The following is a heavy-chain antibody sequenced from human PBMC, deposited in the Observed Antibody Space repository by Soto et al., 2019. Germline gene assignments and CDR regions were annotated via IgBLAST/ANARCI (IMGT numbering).Heavy chain of an antibody. J-gene: IGHJ6*02. V-gene: IGHV5-10-1*01. CDR3: ARLPDLYSSSGDYYYGMDV. Sequence: PGESLKISCKGSGYSFTSYWISWVRQMPGKGLEWMGRIDPSDSYTNYSPSFQGHVTISADKSISTAYLQWSSLKASDTAMYYCARLPDLYSSSGDYYYGMDVWGQGTTVTVSS. D-gene: IGHD6-6*01. CDR2: IDPSDSYT. CDR1: GYSFTSYW.